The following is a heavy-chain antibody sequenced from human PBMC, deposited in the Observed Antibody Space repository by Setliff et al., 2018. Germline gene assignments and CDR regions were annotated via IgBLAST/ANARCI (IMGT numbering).Heavy chain of an antibody. V-gene: IGHV4-59*04. D-gene: IGHD6-13*01. J-gene: IGHJ4*02. Sequence: SETLSLTCTVSGDSISGDYWSWIRQPPGKGLEWVATIYYSGSTYSNPSLKSRLIISVEAPDNQFSVKLSSVTAADTAVYYCARHVGPAYWAQQLVYYFDYWGQGTLVTVSS. CDR3: ARHVGPAYWAQQLVYYFDY. CDR1: GDSISGDY. CDR2: IYYSGST.